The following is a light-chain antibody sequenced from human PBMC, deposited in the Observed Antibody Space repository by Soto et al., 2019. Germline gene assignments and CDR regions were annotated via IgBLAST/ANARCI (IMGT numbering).Light chain of an antibody. J-gene: IGKJ1*01. Sequence: EIVLTQSPGTLSLSPGERATLSFRASQSVSSTYLAWYQQKPGQAPRLLIYGASSRATGIPDRFSGSGSGTDFTLTISRLEPEHFAVYYCQQYGSSPGTFGQGTKVDIK. CDR1: QSVSSTY. V-gene: IGKV3-20*01. CDR2: GAS. CDR3: QQYGSSPGT.